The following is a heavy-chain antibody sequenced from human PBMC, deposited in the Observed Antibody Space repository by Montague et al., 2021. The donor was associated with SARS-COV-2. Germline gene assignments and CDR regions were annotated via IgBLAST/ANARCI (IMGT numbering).Heavy chain of an antibody. D-gene: IGHD3-22*01. CDR1: GGSISSSSYY. Sequence: SETLSLTCTVSGGSISSSSYYWGWIRQPPGKGLEWIGSIYYSGSTYYNPSLKSRVTISVDTSKNQFSLKLSSVTDADTAVYYCARFPTSYYYDSKAAPATPDAFVIWGQGTMVTVSS. V-gene: IGHV4-39*01. J-gene: IGHJ3*02. CDR2: IYYSGST. CDR3: ARFPTSYYYDSKAAPATPDAFVI.